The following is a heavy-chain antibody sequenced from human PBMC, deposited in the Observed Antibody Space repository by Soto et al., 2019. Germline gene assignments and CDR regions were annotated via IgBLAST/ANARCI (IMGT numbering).Heavy chain of an antibody. Sequence: VQLLESGGGLVQPGGSLRLSCAASGFTFSSYAMSWVRQAPGKGLDWVSAISGSDSSTYNADSVKGRFTISRDNSRNTLYLQMNSLRAEDTALYYCAKAGPGNIHYSFFDYWGQGTLVTVSS. CDR2: ISGSDSST. V-gene: IGHV3-23*01. CDR3: AKAGPGNIHYSFFDY. CDR1: GFTFSSYA. J-gene: IGHJ4*02. D-gene: IGHD3-10*01.